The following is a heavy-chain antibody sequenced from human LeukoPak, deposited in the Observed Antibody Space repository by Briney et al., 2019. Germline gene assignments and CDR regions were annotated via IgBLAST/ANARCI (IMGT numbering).Heavy chain of an antibody. D-gene: IGHD3-10*01. CDR3: ARQYGSGSYRLDY. CDR2: INPSTGGT. CDR1: GYTFTGYY. V-gene: IGHV1-2*02. J-gene: IGHJ4*02. Sequence: ASVKASCKSSGYTFTGYYIHWVRQAPGQGFEWMGWINPSTGGTNYAQRFQGRVTMTRDTSISTAYMELSRLTYDDTAVYYCARQYGSGSYRLDYWGQGTLVTVSS.